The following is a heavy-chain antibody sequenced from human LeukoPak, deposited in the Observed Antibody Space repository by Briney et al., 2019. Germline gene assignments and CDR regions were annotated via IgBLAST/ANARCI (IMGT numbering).Heavy chain of an antibody. D-gene: IGHD5-18*01. Sequence: GGSLRLSCAASGFTVSSNYMSWVRQAPGKGLEWVSVIYSGGSTYYADSVKGRFTISRDNSKNTLYLQMNSLRAEDTAVYYCARESYHSDTAMDPWGQGTLVTVSS. CDR1: GFTVSSNY. CDR3: ARESYHSDTAMDP. J-gene: IGHJ5*02. V-gene: IGHV3-66*01. CDR2: IYSGGST.